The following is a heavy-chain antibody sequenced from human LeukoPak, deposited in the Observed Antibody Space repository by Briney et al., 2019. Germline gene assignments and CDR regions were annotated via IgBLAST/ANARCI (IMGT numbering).Heavy chain of an antibody. Sequence: HAGGSLRLSCAASGFTFSNYGMHWVRQAPGRGLEWVAVIWYDGSNKYYADSVKGRFTISRDNSKNTLYLQVNSLRAEDTAVYYCAREYSSHWYGIDYWGQGTMVTVSS. J-gene: IGHJ3*01. CDR1: GFTFSNYG. D-gene: IGHD6-13*01. CDR3: AREYSSHWYGIDY. CDR2: IWYDGSNK. V-gene: IGHV3-33*08.